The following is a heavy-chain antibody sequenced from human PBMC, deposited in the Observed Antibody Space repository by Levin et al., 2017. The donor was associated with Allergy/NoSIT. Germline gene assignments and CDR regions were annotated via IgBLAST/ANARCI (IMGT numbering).Heavy chain of an antibody. CDR2: IYYSGST. D-gene: IGHD3-22*01. CDR3: ARQMLPYYYDSSGYYYL. CDR1: GGSISSSSYY. J-gene: IGHJ4*02. Sequence: PGGSLRLSCTVSGGSISSSSYYWGWIRQPPGKGLEWIGSIYYSGSTYYNPSLKSRVTISVDTSKNQFSLKLSSVTAADTAVYYCARQMLPYYYDSSGYYYLWGQGTLVTVSS. V-gene: IGHV4-39*01.